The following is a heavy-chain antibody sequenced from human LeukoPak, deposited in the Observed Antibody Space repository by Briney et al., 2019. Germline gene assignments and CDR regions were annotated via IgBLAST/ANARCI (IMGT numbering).Heavy chain of an antibody. CDR3: AIRRKTNKGTTWYFDL. D-gene: IGHD1-7*01. J-gene: IGHJ2*01. Sequence: WASVKVSCKASGYTFTGYYMHWVRQAPGQGLEWMGWINTKNGGTNYAQNFQARVTMTRDTSISAAYMELTGLQSDDTAVYYCAIRRKTNKGTTWYFDLWGRGTLVTVSS. V-gene: IGHV1-2*02. CDR1: GYTFTGYY. CDR2: INTKNGGT.